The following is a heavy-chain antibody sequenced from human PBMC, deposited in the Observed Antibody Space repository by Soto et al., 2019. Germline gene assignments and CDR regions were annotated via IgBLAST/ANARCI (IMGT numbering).Heavy chain of an antibody. V-gene: IGHV1-18*01. Sequence: QVQLEQSGAEVKKPGDSMKVSCKASGYTFTTYGISWVRQAPGQGLEWMGWINGDNGNTDYPQKLQGRVNMTTDTSTSTAYMALRSLRSDDTAVYYCAREGSAPYSYYGMDVWGQGTTVTVSS. CDR3: AREGSAPYSYYGMDV. J-gene: IGHJ6*02. CDR2: INGDNGNT. CDR1: GYTFTTYG. D-gene: IGHD6-19*01.